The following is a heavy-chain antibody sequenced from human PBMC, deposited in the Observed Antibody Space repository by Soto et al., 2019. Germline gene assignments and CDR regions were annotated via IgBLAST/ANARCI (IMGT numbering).Heavy chain of an antibody. Sequence: SVKVSCKASGGTFSSYAISWVRQAPGQGLEWMGGIIPIFGTANYAQKFQGRVTITADESTSTAYMELSSLRSEDTAVYYCARERTDMVTYYYGIDVWGQVTTVPVSS. CDR1: GGTFSSYA. D-gene: IGHD5-18*01. V-gene: IGHV1-69*13. J-gene: IGHJ6*02. CDR2: IIPIFGTA. CDR3: ARERTDMVTYYYGIDV.